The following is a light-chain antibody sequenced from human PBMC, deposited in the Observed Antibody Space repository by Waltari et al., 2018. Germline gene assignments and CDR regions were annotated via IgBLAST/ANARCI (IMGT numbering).Light chain of an antibody. J-gene: IGLJ3*02. CDR1: SSNIGSNY. CDR2: RNN. V-gene: IGLV1-47*01. Sequence: QSVLTQPPSASGTPGQRVTISCSGSSSNIGSNYVYWYQQLPGTAPKLLIYRNNQRPSGFPDRFSGSESGTSASLAISGLRSDDEADYYCAAWDDSLSGGVFGGGTRLTVL. CDR3: AAWDDSLSGGV.